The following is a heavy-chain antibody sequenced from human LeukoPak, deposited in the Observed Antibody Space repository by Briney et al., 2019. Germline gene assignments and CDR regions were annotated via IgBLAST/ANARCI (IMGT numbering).Heavy chain of an antibody. CDR1: GGSISSSSYY. CDR3: AREYQLLAPWSDP. D-gene: IGHD2-2*01. Sequence: SETLSLTCTVSGGSISSSSYYWGWIRQPPGKGLEWIGEINHSGSTNYNPSLKSRVTISVDTSKNQFSLKLSSVTAADTAVYYCAREYQLLAPWSDPWGQGTLVTVSS. V-gene: IGHV4-39*07. CDR2: INHSGST. J-gene: IGHJ5*02.